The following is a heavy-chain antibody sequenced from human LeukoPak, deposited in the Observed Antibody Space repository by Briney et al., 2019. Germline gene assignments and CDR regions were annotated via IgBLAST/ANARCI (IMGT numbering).Heavy chain of an antibody. CDR2: INHSGST. D-gene: IGHD3-10*01. J-gene: IGHJ6*02. Sequence: SETLSLTCAVYGGSFSGYYWSWIRQPPGKGLEWIGEINHSGSTNYNPSLKSRVTISVDTSKNQFSLKLSSVTAADTAVYYCARAVNYGSGSYYLRYYYYGMDVRGQGTTVTVSS. V-gene: IGHV4-34*01. CDR3: ARAVNYGSGSYYLRYYYYGMDV. CDR1: GGSFSGYY.